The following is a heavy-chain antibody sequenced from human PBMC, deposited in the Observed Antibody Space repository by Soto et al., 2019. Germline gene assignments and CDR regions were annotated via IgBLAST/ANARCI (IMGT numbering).Heavy chain of an antibody. Sequence: QVQLQESGPGLVKPSQTLSLTCNVSSGSISRGPYYWRWIRRHPGGGLEWIGYIYYSGSAYYNPSLDSRVTMSLDTSKSHFSLKRISATAADSAVYYCARGSMVRGVTAVDIWGHGTLVTVSS. D-gene: IGHD3-10*01. CDR2: IYYSGSA. V-gene: IGHV4-31*03. J-gene: IGHJ3*02. CDR3: ARGSMVRGVTAVDI. CDR1: SGSISRGPYY.